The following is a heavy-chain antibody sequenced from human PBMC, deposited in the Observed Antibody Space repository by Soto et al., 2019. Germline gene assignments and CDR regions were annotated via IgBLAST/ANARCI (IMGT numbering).Heavy chain of an antibody. CDR3: ARDTDYRDYYVDY. D-gene: IGHD4-17*01. CDR1: GFTVSNNY. CDR2: FYSGGGT. Sequence: EVQLVESGGGLVQPGGSLRLSCAASGFTVSNNYMSWVRQAPGKGLEWLSVFYSGGGTYYADSVKGRFTISRDNSKNTLYLQMNSLRVEDTAIYYCARDTDYRDYYVDYWGQGTLVTVSS. J-gene: IGHJ4*02. V-gene: IGHV3-66*01.